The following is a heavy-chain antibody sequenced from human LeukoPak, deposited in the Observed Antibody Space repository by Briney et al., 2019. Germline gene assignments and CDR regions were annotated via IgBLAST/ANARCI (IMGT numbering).Heavy chain of an antibody. CDR1: GCTVSSNY. V-gene: IGHV3-53*01. Sequence: GGSLRLSWAASGCTVSSNYMSWVRKPPGKGLRWVSVIYRGGSTYYADSVKGRFTISRDNSKNTLYLQMNSLRAEDAAVYYCARDIAYDSSGYYSPHFDYWGQGTLVTVSS. J-gene: IGHJ4*02. D-gene: IGHD3-22*01. CDR3: ARDIAYDSSGYYSPHFDY. CDR2: IYRGGST.